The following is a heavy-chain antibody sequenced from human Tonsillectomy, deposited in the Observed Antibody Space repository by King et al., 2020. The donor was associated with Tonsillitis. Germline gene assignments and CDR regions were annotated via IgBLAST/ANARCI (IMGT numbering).Heavy chain of an antibody. CDR2: ITTSGGGT. Sequence: VQLVESGGGLVQPGGSLRLSCAASGFTFSSSAMSWVRQAPGKGLEWVSSITTSGGGTYYADSVKGRFTISRDNSKNTLHLEMNSLRAEDTAIYYCAKRVPYYFDYWAQGPLPTLPS. J-gene: IGHJ4*02. V-gene: IGHV3-23*04. CDR1: GFTFSSSA. CDR3: AKRVPYYFDY.